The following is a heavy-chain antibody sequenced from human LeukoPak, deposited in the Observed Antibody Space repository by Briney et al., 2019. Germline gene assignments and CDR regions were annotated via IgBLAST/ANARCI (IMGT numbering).Heavy chain of an antibody. CDR3: ARDIASFFGYNSWGFFDY. CDR1: GGSISSYY. V-gene: IGHV4-4*07. J-gene: IGHJ4*02. Sequence: SETLSLTCTVSGGSISSYYWSWIRQPAGKGLEWIGRIYTSGSTNYNPSLKSRVTMSVDTSKNQFSLKLGSVTAADTAVYYCARDIASFFGYNSWGFFDYWGQGTLVTVSS. D-gene: IGHD5-24*01. CDR2: IYTSGST.